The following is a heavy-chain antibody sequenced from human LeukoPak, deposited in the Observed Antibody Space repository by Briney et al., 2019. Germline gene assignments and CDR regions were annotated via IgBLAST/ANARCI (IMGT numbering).Heavy chain of an antibody. CDR3: PRDQGSYYYGSGSYYNVYRFDP. D-gene: IGHD3-10*01. J-gene: IGHJ5*02. V-gene: IGHV1-2*02. Sequence: GASVKVSCKASGYTFTCYYMHWVRQAPGQGLEWMGWINPNSGGTNYAQKFQGRVTMTRDTSISTAYMELSRLRSDDTAVYYCPRDQGSYYYGSGSYYNVYRFDPWGQGTLVTVSS. CDR1: GYTFTCYY. CDR2: INPNSGGT.